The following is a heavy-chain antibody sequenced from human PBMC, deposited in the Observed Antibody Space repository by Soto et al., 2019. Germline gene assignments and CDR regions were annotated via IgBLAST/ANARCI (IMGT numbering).Heavy chain of an antibody. CDR3: ARSWDSSCCYYYGMDV. J-gene: IGHJ6*02. CDR1: GYTFTGYY. CDR2: INPNSGGT. D-gene: IGHD6-13*01. V-gene: IGHV1-2*04. Sequence: ASVKVSCKASGYTFTGYYMHWVRQAPGQGLEWMGWINPNSGGTNYAQKFQGWVTMTRDTSISTAYMELSRLRSDDTAAYYCARSWDSSCCYYYGMDVWGQGTTVTVSS.